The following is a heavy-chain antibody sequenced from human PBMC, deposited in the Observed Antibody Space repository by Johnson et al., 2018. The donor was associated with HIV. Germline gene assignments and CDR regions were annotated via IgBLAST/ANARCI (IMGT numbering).Heavy chain of an antibody. J-gene: IGHJ3*01. Sequence: VQLVESGGGVVQPGESLRLSCAPSGFTFSRHPMHWVRQAPGKGLEHVATIASLGDNTYYADSVKGRFIISRDDSKDTLHLHMNSLRPEDTAVYFCAREGNWNPTYGFDVWGQGTIATVSS. V-gene: IGHV3-64*04. CDR3: AREGNWNPTYGFDV. D-gene: IGHD1-1*01. CDR2: IASLGDNT. CDR1: GFTFSRHP.